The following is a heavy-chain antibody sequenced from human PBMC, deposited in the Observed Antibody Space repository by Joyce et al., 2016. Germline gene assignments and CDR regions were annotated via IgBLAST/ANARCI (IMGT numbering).Heavy chain of an antibody. Sequence: QVQLVESGGGVVQPGRSLRLSCAASGFTFSTYAMHWVRQAPGKGLGWVAVISYDGSSKYFADSVKGRFTMSRDNSKNTLYLQLNSLRSEDTAVYFCAKEKDCSNTNCYNSFDIWGQGTMVTVSS. D-gene: IGHD2-2*02. J-gene: IGHJ3*02. CDR2: ISYDGSSK. CDR1: GFTFSTYA. CDR3: AKEKDCSNTNCYNSFDI. V-gene: IGHV3-30*04.